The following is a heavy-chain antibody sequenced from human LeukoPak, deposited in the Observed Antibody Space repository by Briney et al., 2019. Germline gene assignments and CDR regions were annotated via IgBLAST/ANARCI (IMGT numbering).Heavy chain of an antibody. V-gene: IGHV3-15*01. Sequence: GGSLRLSCVASGFTFSNAWMSWVRQAPGKGLEWVGRIKSKTDGGTTDYAAPVRGRFTISRDDSKNTLYLQMNSLKTEDTAVYYCTKGPQRFLEWSIGAPFDYWGQGTLVTVSS. CDR2: IKSKTDGGTT. CDR1: GFTFSNAW. CDR3: TKGPQRFLEWSIGAPFDY. J-gene: IGHJ4*02. D-gene: IGHD3-3*01.